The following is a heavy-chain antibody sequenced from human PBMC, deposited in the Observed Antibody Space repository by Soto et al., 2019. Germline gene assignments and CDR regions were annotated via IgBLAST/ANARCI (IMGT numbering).Heavy chain of an antibody. CDR3: ARGRRARADIVVVVAATFWSYFDY. D-gene: IGHD2-15*01. Sequence: LWETLSLTCAVYGGSFSGYYWSWIRQPPGTGLEWIGEINHSGSTNYNPSLKSRVTISVDTSKNQFSLKLSSVTAADTAVYYCARGRRARADIVVVVAATFWSYFDYWGQGTLVTVSS. CDR1: GGSFSGYY. J-gene: IGHJ4*02. CDR2: INHSGST. V-gene: IGHV4-34*01.